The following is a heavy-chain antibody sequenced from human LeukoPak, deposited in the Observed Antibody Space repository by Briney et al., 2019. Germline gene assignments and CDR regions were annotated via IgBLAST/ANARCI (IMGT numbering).Heavy chain of an antibody. V-gene: IGHV6-1*01. CDR2: TYYRSKWYN. Sequence: SQTLSLTCAISGDSVSSKNDAWNWIRQSPSRGLEWLGRTYYRSKWYNEYAVSVKSRITINPDTSKNQFSLQLKSVTAEDSAVYYCARSAGGTVDYWGQGTLVTVSS. D-gene: IGHD1-26*01. CDR3: ARSAGGTVDY. CDR1: GDSVSSKNDA. J-gene: IGHJ4*02.